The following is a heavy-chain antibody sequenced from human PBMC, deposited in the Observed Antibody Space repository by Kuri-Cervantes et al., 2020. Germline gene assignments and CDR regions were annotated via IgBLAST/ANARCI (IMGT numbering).Heavy chain of an antibody. CDR1: GFTFTNSA. CDR3: AKDFDPPSAMIVVEYYFDY. V-gene: IGHV1-58*01. CDR2: IVVGSGNT. D-gene: IGHD3-22*01. Sequence: SVKVSCKASGFTFTNSAVQWVRQARGQRLEWIGWIVVGSGNTNYAQKFQERITITRDMSTSTAYMELSSLRAEDTAVYYCAKDFDPPSAMIVVEYYFDYWGQGTLVTVSS. J-gene: IGHJ4*02.